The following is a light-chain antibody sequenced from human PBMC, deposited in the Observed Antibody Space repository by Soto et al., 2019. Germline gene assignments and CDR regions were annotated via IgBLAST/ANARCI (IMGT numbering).Light chain of an antibody. CDR3: PQYANLPS. CDR2: GPS. Sequence: DIQITQSPSSLSASVGDRVTITCQASQDISTYVNWYQHKPGKAPKHLIYGPSNLETGVPSRFSGSGSGTHLPDNITSLQPADLAAYYSPQYANLPSVGPETKVDVK. CDR1: QDISTY. J-gene: IGKJ3*01. V-gene: IGKV1-33*01.